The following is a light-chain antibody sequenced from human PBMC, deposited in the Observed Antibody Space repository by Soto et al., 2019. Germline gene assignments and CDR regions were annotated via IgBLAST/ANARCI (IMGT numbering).Light chain of an antibody. CDR1: SSDVGGYNY. V-gene: IGLV2-11*01. CDR2: DVS. Sequence: QSALTQPRSVSGSPGQSVTISCTGTSSDVGGYNYVSWYQQSPAKAPKLIIYDVSKRPSGVPDRFSGSKSGNTASLTISGLQAEDEADYYCCSYAGTYTLWVFGGGTKVTVL. CDR3: CSYAGTYTLWV. J-gene: IGLJ3*02.